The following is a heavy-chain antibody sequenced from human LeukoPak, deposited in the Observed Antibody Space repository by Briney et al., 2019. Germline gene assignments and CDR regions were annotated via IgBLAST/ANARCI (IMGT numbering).Heavy chain of an antibody. Sequence: GGFLRLSCAASGFTVSSNYMSWVRQAPGKGLEWVSVIYSGGSTYHADSVKGRFTISRDNSKNTLYLQMNSLRAEDTAVYYCARWGVRGTTTDAFDIWGQGTMVTVSS. D-gene: IGHD3-10*01. CDR2: IYSGGST. J-gene: IGHJ3*02. CDR1: GFTVSSNY. V-gene: IGHV3-66*01. CDR3: ARWGVRGTTTDAFDI.